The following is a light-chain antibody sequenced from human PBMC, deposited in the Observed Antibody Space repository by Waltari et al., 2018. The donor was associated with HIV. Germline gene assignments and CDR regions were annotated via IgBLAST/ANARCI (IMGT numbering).Light chain of an antibody. CDR3: MQGTHWPPT. CDR2: QVS. V-gene: IGKV2-30*01. Sequence: DVVMTKSPLSLPVTLGQPASISCRSSQTLVYSDGDTYLNWFHQRPGQSPRRLIYQVSKRDSAVPDRFTGSGSGTRFTLTISRVEAEDVGIYYCMQGTHWPPTFGGGTKVEI. J-gene: IGKJ4*01. CDR1: QTLVYSDGDTY.